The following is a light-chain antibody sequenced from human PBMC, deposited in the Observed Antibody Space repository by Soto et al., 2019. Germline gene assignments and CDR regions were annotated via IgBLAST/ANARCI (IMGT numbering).Light chain of an antibody. CDR2: AAS. J-gene: IGKJ1*01. Sequence: SQTIGSFLNWYQQRPGKAPNLLIYAASTLQSGVPSRFSCIGSGTASTLTIRRSKNACIDTHQCPQSYGITWTFGHGTKVDIK. V-gene: IGKV1-39*01. CDR1: QTIGSF. CDR3: PQSYGITWT.